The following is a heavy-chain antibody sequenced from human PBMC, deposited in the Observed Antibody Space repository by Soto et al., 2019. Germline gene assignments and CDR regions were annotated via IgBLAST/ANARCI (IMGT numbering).Heavy chain of an antibody. CDR1: GGSITNYY. CDR3: ARVTYSSGWLVDY. Sequence: PSETLSLTCTVSGGSITNYYWSWIRQPPGKGLEWIGYIYYSGSTNYNPSLKSRVTISVDTSKNQFSLKLSSVTAADTAVYYCARVTYSSGWLVDYWGQGTLVTVSS. V-gene: IGHV4-59*01. J-gene: IGHJ4*02. CDR2: IYYSGST. D-gene: IGHD6-19*01.